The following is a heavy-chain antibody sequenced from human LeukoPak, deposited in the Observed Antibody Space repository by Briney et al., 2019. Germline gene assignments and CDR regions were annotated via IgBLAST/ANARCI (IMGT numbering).Heavy chain of an antibody. CDR3: ARWGYDSSGYYGRGYYYYYMDV. CDR2: IIPIFGTA. Sequence: SVKVSCKASGGTFSSYAISWVRQAPGQGLEWMGGIIPIFGTANYAQKFQGRVTITADESTSTAYMELSSLRSEDTAVYCCARWGYDSSGYYGRGYYYYYMDVWGKGTTVTVSS. D-gene: IGHD3-22*01. CDR1: GGTFSSYA. V-gene: IGHV1-69*01. J-gene: IGHJ6*03.